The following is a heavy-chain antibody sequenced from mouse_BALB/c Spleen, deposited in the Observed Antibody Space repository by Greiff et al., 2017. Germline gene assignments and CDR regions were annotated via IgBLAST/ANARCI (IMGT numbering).Heavy chain of an antibody. J-gene: IGHJ3*01. V-gene: IGHV1-7*01. D-gene: IGHD2-14*01. CDR1: GYTFTSYW. CDR3: ASIGTTKFAY. CDR2: INPSTGYT. Sequence: VQLQQSGAELAKPGASVKMSCKASGYTFTSYWMHWVKQRPGQGLEWIGYINPSTGYTEYNQKFKDKATLTADKSSSTAYMQLSSLTSEDSAVYYCASIGTTKFAYWGQGTLVTVSA.